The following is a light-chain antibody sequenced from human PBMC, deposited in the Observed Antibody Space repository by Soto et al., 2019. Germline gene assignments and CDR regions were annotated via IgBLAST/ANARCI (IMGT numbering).Light chain of an antibody. CDR2: AAS. CDR1: QCISSW. V-gene: IGKV1-12*01. J-gene: IGKJ5*01. Sequence: DIQMTQSPSSVSASVGDIVTITCRASQCISSWLAWYQQKPGKAPKLLIYAASSLQSGVPSRFSGSGSGTDFTLTISSLQPEDFATYYRQQANSFPITFGQGTRLEIK. CDR3: QQANSFPIT.